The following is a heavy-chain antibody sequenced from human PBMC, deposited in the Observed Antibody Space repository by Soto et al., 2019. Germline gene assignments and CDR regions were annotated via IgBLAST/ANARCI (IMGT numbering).Heavy chain of an antibody. CDR1: GFTVSSNY. D-gene: IGHD6-6*01. CDR2: IYSGGRT. CDR3: AREIGRGAAQTNYMDV. Sequence: EVQLVESGGGLVQPGGSLRLSCAASGFTVSSNYMSWVRQAPGKGLEWVSVIYSGGRTFYADSVKGRFTISRYNSKNTVYLQLNSRTAEDAGVYYCAREIGRGAAQTNYMDVWGKGTTVTVS. V-gene: IGHV3-66*01. J-gene: IGHJ6*03.